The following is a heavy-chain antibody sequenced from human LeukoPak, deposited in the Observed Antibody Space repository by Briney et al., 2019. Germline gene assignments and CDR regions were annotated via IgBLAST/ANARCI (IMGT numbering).Heavy chain of an antibody. D-gene: IGHD3-10*01. CDR1: GFTFSSYT. CDR3: ARVGSSSKYYYYMDV. V-gene: IGHV3-48*04. CDR2: ITSSGSTV. J-gene: IGHJ6*03. Sequence: GSLRLSCAASGFTFSSYTMNWVRQAPGKGLEWVSYITSSGSTVYYADSVKGRLTISRDNAKNSLYLQMQSPTAEDTAVYFCARVGSSSKYYYYMDVWGKGTTVTVSS.